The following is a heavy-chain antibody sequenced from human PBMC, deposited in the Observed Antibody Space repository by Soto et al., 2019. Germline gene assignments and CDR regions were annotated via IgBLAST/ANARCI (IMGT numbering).Heavy chain of an antibody. CDR3: ATSLWFGTQPEI. J-gene: IGHJ4*02. V-gene: IGHV4-34*01. Sequence: SETLSLTCAVYGGSLSNNYWTWFRQPPGKGLEWIGEISPSGTTKYIPSLKSRGTISVDTSRKQFFLKVTSVSAADTAVYYCATSLWFGTQPEIWGPGTLVTVS. D-gene: IGHD3-10*01. CDR2: ISPSGTT. CDR1: GGSLSNNY.